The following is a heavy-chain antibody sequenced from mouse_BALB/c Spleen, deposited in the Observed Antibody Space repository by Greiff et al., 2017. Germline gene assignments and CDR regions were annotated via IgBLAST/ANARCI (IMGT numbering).Heavy chain of an antibody. CDR1: GYTFSSYW. Sequence: VQLQQSGAELMKPGASVKISCKATGYTFSSYWIEWVKQRPGPGLEWIGEILPGSGSTNYNEKFKGKATFTADTSSNTAYMQLSSLTSEDSAVYYCARGRVCYGSIHYAMDYWGQGTSVTVSS. J-gene: IGHJ4*01. D-gene: IGHD1-1*01. CDR3: ARGRVCYGSIHYAMDY. V-gene: IGHV1-9*01. CDR2: ILPGSGST.